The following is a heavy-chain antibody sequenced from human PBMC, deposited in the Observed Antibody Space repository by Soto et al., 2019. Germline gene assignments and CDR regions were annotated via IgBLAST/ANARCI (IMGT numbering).Heavy chain of an antibody. CDR2: ISYDGSNE. CDR3: AKERIEQYQLPTFFDF. CDR1: GFTFSSHG. V-gene: IGHV3-30*18. J-gene: IGHJ4*02. D-gene: IGHD2-2*01. Sequence: GGSLRLSCAASGFTFSSHGMHWLRQAPGKGLEWVTVISYDGSNEYYADSVKGRFTIFRDNSKNILFLQMNSLRTEDTAVYYCAKERIEQYQLPTFFDFWGQGTLVTVSS.